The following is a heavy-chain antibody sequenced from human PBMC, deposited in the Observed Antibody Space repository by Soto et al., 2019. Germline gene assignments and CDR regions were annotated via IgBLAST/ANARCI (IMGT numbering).Heavy chain of an antibody. Sequence: QVQLVESGAEVKKPGSSVKVSCKASGGTFSSYAISWVRQAPGQGLEWMGGIIPIFGTANYAQKFQGRVTITADESTSTAYMELSSLRSEDTAVYYCAGMGRDGYNAGNFDYWGQGTLVTVSS. J-gene: IGHJ4*02. V-gene: IGHV1-69*01. CDR2: IIPIFGTA. D-gene: IGHD5-12*01. CDR1: GGTFSSYA. CDR3: AGMGRDGYNAGNFDY.